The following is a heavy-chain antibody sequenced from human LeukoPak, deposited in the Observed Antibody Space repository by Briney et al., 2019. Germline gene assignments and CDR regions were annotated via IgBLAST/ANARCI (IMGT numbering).Heavy chain of an antibody. J-gene: IGHJ4*02. V-gene: IGHV3-11*04. CDR1: EFTFSDFH. CDR2: ISSSGSSI. D-gene: IGHD6-6*01. CDR3: AREGSRSSFYFDY. Sequence: GGSLRLSCAASEFTFSDFHMSWIRQAPGKGLEWISHISSSGSSIYYAGSVKGRFTISRDNAKNSLYLQVKSLRAEDTGVYYCAREGSRSSFYFDYWGQGTLVTVSS.